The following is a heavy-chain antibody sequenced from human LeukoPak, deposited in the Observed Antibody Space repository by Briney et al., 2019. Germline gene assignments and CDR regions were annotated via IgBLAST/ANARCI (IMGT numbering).Heavy chain of an antibody. CDR3: AKGPWGRDYYGMDV. V-gene: IGHV3-9*01. D-gene: IGHD7-27*01. J-gene: IGHJ6*02. Sequence: GGSLRLSCAASGFTFDDYAMHWVRQAPGKGLEWVSGISWNSGSIGYADSVKGRFTISRDNAKNSLYLQMNSLRAEDTAVYYCAKGPWGRDYYGMDVWGQGTTVTVSS. CDR2: ISWNSGSI. CDR1: GFTFDDYA.